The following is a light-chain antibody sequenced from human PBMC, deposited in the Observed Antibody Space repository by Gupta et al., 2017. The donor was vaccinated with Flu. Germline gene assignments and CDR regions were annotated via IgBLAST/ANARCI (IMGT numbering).Light chain of an antibody. Sequence: DIQMTQSPSTLSASVRDRVTITCRASQSISSWLAWYQQKPGKAPKLLIYKASSLESGVPSRFSGSGSGTEFTLTISSLQPDDFATYYCQQYNSYSPRAFGPGTKVDIK. CDR3: QQYNSYSPRA. CDR2: KAS. CDR1: QSISSW. J-gene: IGKJ3*01. V-gene: IGKV1-5*03.